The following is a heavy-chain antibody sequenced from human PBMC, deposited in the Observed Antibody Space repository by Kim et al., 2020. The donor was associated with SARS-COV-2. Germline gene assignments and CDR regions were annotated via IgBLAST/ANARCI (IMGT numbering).Heavy chain of an antibody. CDR3: AREDYYDSSGFLVDYYYYGMDV. CDR1: GFTFSSYS. Sequence: GGSLRLSCAASGFTFSSYSMNWVRQAPGKGLEWVSYISSSSSTIYYADSVKGRFTISRDNAKNSLYLQMNSLRAEDTAVYYCAREDYYDSSGFLVDYYYYGMDVWGQGTTVTVSS. J-gene: IGHJ6*02. V-gene: IGHV3-48*04. CDR2: ISSSSSTI. D-gene: IGHD3-22*01.